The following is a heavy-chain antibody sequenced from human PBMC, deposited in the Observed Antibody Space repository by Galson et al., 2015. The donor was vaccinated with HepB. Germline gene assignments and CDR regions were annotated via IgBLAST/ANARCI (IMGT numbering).Heavy chain of an antibody. V-gene: IGHV3-23*01. CDR1: GFIFSSYA. Sequence: SLRLSCAASGFIFSSYAMSWVRQAPGKGLEWVSAISGSGGSTYYADSVKGRFTISRDNSTNTLYLQMNSLRAEDTAVYYCATDIVTEYFQHWGQGTLVTVSS. D-gene: IGHD2-15*01. J-gene: IGHJ1*01. CDR3: ATDIVTEYFQH. CDR2: ISGSGGST.